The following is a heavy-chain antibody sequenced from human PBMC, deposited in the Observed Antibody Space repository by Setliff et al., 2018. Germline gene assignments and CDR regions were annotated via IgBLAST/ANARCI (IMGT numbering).Heavy chain of an antibody. V-gene: IGHV4-61*09. CDR1: GGSISSGSYY. D-gene: IGHD3-3*01. Sequence: SETLSLTCTVSGGSISSGSYYWSWIRQPAGKGLEWIGHIYTSGSTNYNPSLKSRVTISVDTSKRQFSLNLLSVTAADTAVYYCTRMSRYSEFWSGYAEDYYSSYIDVWGTGATVTVSS. J-gene: IGHJ6*03. CDR2: IYTSGST. CDR3: TRMSRYSEFWSGYAEDYYSSYIDV.